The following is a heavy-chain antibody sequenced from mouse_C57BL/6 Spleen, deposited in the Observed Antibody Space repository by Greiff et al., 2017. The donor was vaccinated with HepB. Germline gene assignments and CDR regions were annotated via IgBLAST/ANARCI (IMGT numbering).Heavy chain of an antibody. CDR2: IYPGDGDT. D-gene: IGHD2-2*01. CDR3: ARGIYYGYDVDY. V-gene: IGHV1-80*01. J-gene: IGHJ2*01. Sequence: VQLQQSGAELVKPGASVKISCKASGYAFSSYWMNWVKQRPGKGLEWIGQIYPGDGDTNYNGKFKGKATLTADKSSSTAYMQLSSLTSEDSAVSFCARGIYYGYDVDYWGQGTTLTVSS. CDR1: GYAFSSYW.